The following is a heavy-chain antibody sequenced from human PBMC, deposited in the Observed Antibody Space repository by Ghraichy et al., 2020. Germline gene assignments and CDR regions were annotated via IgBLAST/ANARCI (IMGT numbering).Heavy chain of an antibody. CDR2: IYYSGST. D-gene: IGHD2-15*01. CDR3: ARRPPGRYCSGGSCYLLFDY. Sequence: SETLSLTCSVSGGSISTSSYYWGWIRQPPGKGLEWIGSIYYSGSTYYNPSLKSRVTISVDTSKNQFSLKLSSVTAADTAVYYCARRPPGRYCSGGSCYLLFDYWGQGTLVTVSS. CDR1: GGSISTSSYY. J-gene: IGHJ4*02. V-gene: IGHV4-39*01.